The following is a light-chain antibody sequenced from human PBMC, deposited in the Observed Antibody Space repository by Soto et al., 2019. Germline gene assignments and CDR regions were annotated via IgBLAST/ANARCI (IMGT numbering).Light chain of an antibody. J-gene: IGKJ5*01. CDR3: QHADSFPLIT. V-gene: IGKV1-12*01. Sequence: DIQMTQSPSSVSASVGARVTITCRSSEDISTWLAWYQQKPGKAPKLLIYAASSLQSGVPSRFSGSGSGTDFTLTISSLQPEDFATYYCQHADSFPLITFGQGTRLE. CDR1: EDISTW. CDR2: AAS.